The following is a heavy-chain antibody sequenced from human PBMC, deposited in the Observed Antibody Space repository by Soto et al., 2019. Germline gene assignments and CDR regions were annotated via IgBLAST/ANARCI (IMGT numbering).Heavy chain of an antibody. Sequence: GGSLRLSCAAAGFTFSSYAMSWVRQAPGKGLEWVSAINGSGGSTYYADSVKGRFTISRDNSKNTLYLQMNSLRAEDTAVYYCAKVSDYDFWSGYCNFDYWGQGTLVIVSS. D-gene: IGHD3-3*01. CDR2: INGSGGST. J-gene: IGHJ4*02. CDR3: AKVSDYDFWSGYCNFDY. CDR1: GFTFSSYA. V-gene: IGHV3-23*01.